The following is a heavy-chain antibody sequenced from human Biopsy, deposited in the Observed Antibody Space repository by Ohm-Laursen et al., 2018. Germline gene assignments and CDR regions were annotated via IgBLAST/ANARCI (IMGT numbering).Heavy chain of an antibody. V-gene: IGHV3-9*01. CDR3: VKDTNWNYVWDRPGATKGMDV. CDR1: GFSFDDFA. J-gene: IGHJ6*02. Sequence: SLRLSCTASGFSFDDFAMHWVRQSPGKGLEWVAGIDWNSRNINYGDSVKGRFSVSRDNAKNSLYLQMNSLRGENTALYYCVKDTNWNYVWDRPGATKGMDVWGQGTTVTVSS. D-gene: IGHD1-7*01. CDR2: IDWNSRNI.